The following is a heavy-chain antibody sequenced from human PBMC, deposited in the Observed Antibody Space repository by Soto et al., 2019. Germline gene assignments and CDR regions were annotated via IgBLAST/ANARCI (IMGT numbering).Heavy chain of an antibody. CDR1: GYPFSKYG. V-gene: IGHV1-18*04. D-gene: IGHD5-12*01. CDR2: IKPDNGDT. CDR3: ATSYDSGFDP. Sequence: QLQLVQSGAEVERPGASVRVSCKAYGYPFSKYGISWIRQAPGQGLEWMGWIKPDNGDTNYAQKFLGRVTMTTDTSSNTAYMELRSLRSDDTAVYYCATSYDSGFDPWGQGTLVSVSS. J-gene: IGHJ5*02.